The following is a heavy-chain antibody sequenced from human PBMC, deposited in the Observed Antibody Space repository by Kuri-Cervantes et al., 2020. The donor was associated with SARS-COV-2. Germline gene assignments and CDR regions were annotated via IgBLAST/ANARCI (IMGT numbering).Heavy chain of an antibody. CDR1: GFTFSSYG. D-gene: IGHD2-15*01. J-gene: IGHJ6*03. Sequence: GGSLRLSCAASGFTFSSYGMHWVRQAPGKGLEWVAVIWYDGSNKYYADSVKGRFTISRDNSKNTLYLQMNSLRAEDTAVYYCARDGVADYYYYYMDVWGKGTTVTDSS. CDR3: ARDGVADYYYYYMDV. V-gene: IGHV3-33*01. CDR2: IWYDGSNK.